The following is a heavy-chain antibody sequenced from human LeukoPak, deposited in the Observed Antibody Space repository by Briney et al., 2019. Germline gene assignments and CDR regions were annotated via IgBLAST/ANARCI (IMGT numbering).Heavy chain of an antibody. V-gene: IGHV1-69*06. CDR2: IIPIFGTA. CDR1: GGTFSSYA. D-gene: IGHD5-18*01. Sequence: SVKVSCKASGGTFSSYAISWVRQAPGQGLEWMGGIIPIFGTANYAQKFQGRVTITADKSTSTAYMELSSLRSEDTAVYYCGREDIGSYGNFDYWGEGTLVTVSS. CDR3: GREDIGSYGNFDY. J-gene: IGHJ4*02.